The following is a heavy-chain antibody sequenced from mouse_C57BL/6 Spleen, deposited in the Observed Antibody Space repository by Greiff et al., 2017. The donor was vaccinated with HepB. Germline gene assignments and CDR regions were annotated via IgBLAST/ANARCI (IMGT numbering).Heavy chain of an antibody. CDR1: GYSITSGYD. CDR3: ARGANWDENWYFDV. D-gene: IGHD4-1*01. J-gene: IGHJ1*03. Sequence: EVQLVESGPGMVKPSQSLSLTCTVTGYSITSGYDWHWIRHFPGNKLEWMGYISYSGSTNYNPSLKSRISITHDTSKNHFFLKLNSVTTEDTATYYCARGANWDENWYFDVWGTGTTVTVSS. V-gene: IGHV3-1*01. CDR2: ISYSGST.